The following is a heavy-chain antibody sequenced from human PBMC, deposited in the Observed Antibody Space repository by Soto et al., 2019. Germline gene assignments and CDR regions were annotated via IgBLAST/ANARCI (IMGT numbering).Heavy chain of an antibody. CDR3: ARVSLRMYYYDSSGYYPFDY. D-gene: IGHD3-22*01. CDR2: IIPIFGTA. Sequence: QVQLVQSGAEVKKPGSSVKVSCKASGGTFSSYAISWVRQAPGQGLEWMGGIIPIFGTANYAPKFQGRVTITADESTSTAYMELSSLRSEDTAVYYCARVSLRMYYYDSSGYYPFDYWGQGTLVTVSS. J-gene: IGHJ4*02. CDR1: GGTFSSYA. V-gene: IGHV1-69*01.